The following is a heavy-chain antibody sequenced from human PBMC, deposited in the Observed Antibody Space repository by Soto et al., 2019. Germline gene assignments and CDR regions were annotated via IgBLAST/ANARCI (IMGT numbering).Heavy chain of an antibody. V-gene: IGHV4-34*01. CDR2: INHTGGS. CDR3: AREVGYYSATRRNLHFDY. Sequence: SETLSLTCAVSGGSFSGYYWSWVRQTPGKGLEWIGDINHTGGSNYNPSLKSRVMISVDTAKTQFSLNVTSVTAADMAVYYCAREVGYYSATRRNLHFDYWGPGTLVTVSS. CDR1: GGSFSGYY. D-gene: IGHD2-2*01. J-gene: IGHJ4*02.